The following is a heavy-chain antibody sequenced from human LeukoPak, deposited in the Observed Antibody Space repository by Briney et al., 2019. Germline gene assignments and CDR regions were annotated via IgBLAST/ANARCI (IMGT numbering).Heavy chain of an antibody. CDR3: ARSSGLNVYYDF. D-gene: IGHD3-22*01. CDR2: IKSDGSST. J-gene: IGHJ4*02. V-gene: IGHV3-74*01. CDR1: AFTFGSYY. Sequence: GGSLRLSCAASAFTFGSYYMQWVRQAPGKGLMWVSRIKSDGSSTTYADSVKGRFTISRDNAKNTLYLQMNSLRAEDTAVYYCARSSGLNVYYDFWGQGTLVTVSS.